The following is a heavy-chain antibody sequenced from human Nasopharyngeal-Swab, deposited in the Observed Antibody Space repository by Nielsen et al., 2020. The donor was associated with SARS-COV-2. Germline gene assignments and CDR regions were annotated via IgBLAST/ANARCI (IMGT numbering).Heavy chain of an antibody. CDR3: ARGHQYQLLFHYYYMDV. D-gene: IGHD2-2*01. CDR2: MNPNSGNT. Sequence: ASVKVSCKASGYTFTRYDINWVRQATGQGLEWMGWMNPNSGNTGYAQKFQGRVTMTRNTSISTAYMELSSLRSEDTAVYYCARGHQYQLLFHYYYMDVWGKGTTVTVSS. J-gene: IGHJ6*03. CDR1: GYTFTRYD. V-gene: IGHV1-8*01.